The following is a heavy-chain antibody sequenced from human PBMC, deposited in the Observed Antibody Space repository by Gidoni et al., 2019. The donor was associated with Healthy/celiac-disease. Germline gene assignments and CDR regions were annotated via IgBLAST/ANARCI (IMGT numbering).Heavy chain of an antibody. CDR1: GGTFSSYA. CDR2: IIPIFGTA. D-gene: IGHD2-15*01. CDR3: ARDRVVVVAATAPGNYGMDV. Sequence: QVQLVQSGAEVKKPGSSVKVSCKASGGTFSSYAISWVRQAPGQGLEWTGGIIPIFGTANYAQKFQGRVTITADESTSTAYMELSSLRSEDTAVYYCARDRVVVVAATAPGNYGMDVWGQGTTVTVSS. V-gene: IGHV1-69*01. J-gene: IGHJ6*02.